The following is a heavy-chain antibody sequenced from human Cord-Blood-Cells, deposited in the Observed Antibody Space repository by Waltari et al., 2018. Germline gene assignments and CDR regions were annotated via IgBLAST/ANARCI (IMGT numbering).Heavy chain of an antibody. D-gene: IGHD3-3*01. CDR3: ARDPYDFWSGYPNWYFDL. Sequence: QVQLQESGPGLVKPSETLSLTCTVSGGSVSSGSYYWSWIRQPPGQGLEWIGYIYYSGSTNYNPSLKSRVTISVDTSKNQFSLKLSSVTAADTAVYYCARDPYDFWSGYPNWYFDLWGRGTLVTVSS. CDR2: IYYSGST. J-gene: IGHJ2*01. CDR1: GGSVSSGSYY. V-gene: IGHV4-61*01.